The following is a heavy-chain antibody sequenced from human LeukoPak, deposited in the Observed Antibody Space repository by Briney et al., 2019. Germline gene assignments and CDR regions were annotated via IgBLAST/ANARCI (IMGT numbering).Heavy chain of an antibody. CDR1: GFTFSSYS. CDR3: AKAKTTPYYYGLDV. D-gene: IGHD1-7*01. Sequence: GGSLRLSCAASGFTFSSYSMDWVRQAPGKGLEWVSVISGSGGGTYYADSVTGRFTISRDNPKNTLYLQMNSLRAEDTAVYYCAKAKTTPYYYGLDVWGQGSTVTVSS. V-gene: IGHV3-23*01. J-gene: IGHJ6*02. CDR2: ISGSGGGT.